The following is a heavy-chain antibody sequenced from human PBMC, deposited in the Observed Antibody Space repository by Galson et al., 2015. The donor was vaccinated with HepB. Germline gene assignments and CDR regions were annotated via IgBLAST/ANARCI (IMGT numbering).Heavy chain of an antibody. Sequence: SLRLSCAASGFAFSSYAMHWVRQAPGKGLEWVTVISYDGSNKYYADSVKGRFTISRDNSKNTLYLQMNSLRAEDTTVYYCAREVPAAPVGMGYYYGMDVWGKGTTVTVSS. CDR3: AREVPAAPVGMGYYYGMDV. J-gene: IGHJ6*04. V-gene: IGHV3-30-3*01. D-gene: IGHD2-2*01. CDR1: GFAFSSYA. CDR2: ISYDGSNK.